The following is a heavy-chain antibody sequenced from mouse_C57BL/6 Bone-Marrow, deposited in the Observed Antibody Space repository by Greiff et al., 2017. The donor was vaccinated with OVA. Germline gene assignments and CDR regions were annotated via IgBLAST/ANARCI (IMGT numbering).Heavy chain of an antibody. CDR2: ISDGGSYT. D-gene: IGHD2-5*01. CDR3: ARGRPTIITTWYFDV. V-gene: IGHV5-4*03. CDR1: GFTFSSYA. Sequence: DVMLVESGGGLVKPGGSLKLSCAASGFTFSSYAMSWVRQTPEKRLEWVATISDGGSYTYYPENVKGRFTISRGNANNNLYLQMSHLKSEDTAMYNCARGRPTIITTWYFDVWGTGTTVTVSS. J-gene: IGHJ1*03.